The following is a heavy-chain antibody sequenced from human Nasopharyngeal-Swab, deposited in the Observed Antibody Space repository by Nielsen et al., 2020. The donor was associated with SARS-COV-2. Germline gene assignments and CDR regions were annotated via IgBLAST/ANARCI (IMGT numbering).Heavy chain of an antibody. Sequence: GSLRLSCAVYGGSFSGYYWSWIRQPPGKRLEWIGYIYYSGSTNYNPSLKSRVTISVDTSKNQFSLKLSSVTAADTAVYYCARGQYNWNHFDYWGQGTLVTVSS. V-gene: IGHV4-59*01. CDR2: IYYSGST. D-gene: IGHD1-20*01. J-gene: IGHJ4*02. CDR1: GGSFSGYY. CDR3: ARGQYNWNHFDY.